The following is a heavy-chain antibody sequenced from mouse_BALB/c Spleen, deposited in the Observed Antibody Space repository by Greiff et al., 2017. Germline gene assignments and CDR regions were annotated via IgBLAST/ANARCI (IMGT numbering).Heavy chain of an antibody. CDR1: GFTFSSYT. Sequence: EVQLVESGGGLVQPGGSLKLSCAASGFTFSSYTMSWVRQTPEKRLEWVAYISHGGGSTYYPDTVKGRFTISRDNAKNTLYLQMSSLKSEDTAMYYCASRIYYDYSWFADWGQGTLVTVSA. CDR2: ISHGGGST. J-gene: IGHJ3*01. D-gene: IGHD2-4*01. V-gene: IGHV5-12-2*01. CDR3: ASRIYYDYSWFAD.